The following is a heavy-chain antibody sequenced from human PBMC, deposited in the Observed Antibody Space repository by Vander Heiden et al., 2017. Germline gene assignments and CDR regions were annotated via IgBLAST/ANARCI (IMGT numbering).Heavy chain of an antibody. Sequence: QVQLVESGGGLVKPGGSRRLSCAASAFTFSDYYMSWIRQAPGKGLEWVSYISSSGSHIYYADAVKGRFTISRDNAKNSLYLQMNSLRAEDTAVYYCATDAEITMVRGDWGHGTLVTVSS. V-gene: IGHV3-11*01. CDR1: AFTFSDYY. J-gene: IGHJ4*01. CDR2: ISSSGSHI. D-gene: IGHD3-10*01. CDR3: ATDAEITMVRGD.